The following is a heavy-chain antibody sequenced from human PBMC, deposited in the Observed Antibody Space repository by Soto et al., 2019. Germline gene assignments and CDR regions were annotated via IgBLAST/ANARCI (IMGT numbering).Heavy chain of an antibody. CDR2: ISYDGSNT. CDR1: GFTFSSFA. D-gene: IGHD1-26*01. Sequence: QVQLVESGGGVLQPGRSLRLSCAASGFTFSSFAMHWVRQAPGKGLEWVAFISYDGSNTYYADSVKGRVTISRDNSKKTVYLEINSLRAEDKAVYHCAKDLTLGIVGAWGHYFEYWGQGNLVTVSS. J-gene: IGHJ4*02. CDR3: AKDLTLGIVGAWGHYFEY. V-gene: IGHV3-30-3*01.